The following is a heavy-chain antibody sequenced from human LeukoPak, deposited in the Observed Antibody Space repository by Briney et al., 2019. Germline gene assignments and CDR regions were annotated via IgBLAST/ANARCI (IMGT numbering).Heavy chain of an antibody. J-gene: IGHJ5*02. V-gene: IGHV3-48*01. CDR2: ISSDSGTI. Sequence: GGSLRLSCAASGFTFSSYSINWVRQAPGKGLEWVSYISSDSGTIYYADSVKGRFTISRDNAKNSLYLQMNSLRAEDTAVYYCARAAQPGFDPWGQGTLVTVSS. D-gene: IGHD1-14*01. CDR3: ARAAQPGFDP. CDR1: GFTFSSYS.